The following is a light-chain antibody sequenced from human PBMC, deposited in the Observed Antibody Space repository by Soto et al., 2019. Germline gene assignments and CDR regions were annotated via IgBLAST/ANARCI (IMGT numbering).Light chain of an antibody. CDR3: QQFGISPWT. V-gene: IGKV3-20*01. Sequence: DNVLTQSPDTLSVSPGDRATLSCRASRIIGHNYLAWYQQKPGQAPRLLIYATSTRATGIPDRFSGSGSVTDFTLTISRLEPEDFEVYYCQQFGISPWTFGQGTKVEIK. CDR1: RIIGHNY. CDR2: ATS. J-gene: IGKJ1*01.